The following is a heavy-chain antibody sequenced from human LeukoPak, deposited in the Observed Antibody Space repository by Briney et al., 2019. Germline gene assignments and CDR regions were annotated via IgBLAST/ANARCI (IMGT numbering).Heavy chain of an antibody. CDR2: IYYSGNT. Sequence: SETLSLTCTVSGGSNSSYYWSWIRQPPGKGLEWIGYIYYSGNTNYNPSLKSRVTISVDTSKNQFSLKLSSVTAADTAVYYCARSGSNSYYFDYWGQGTLVTVSS. CDR3: ARSGSNSYYFDY. J-gene: IGHJ4*02. V-gene: IGHV4-59*01. D-gene: IGHD4-11*01. CDR1: GGSNSSYY.